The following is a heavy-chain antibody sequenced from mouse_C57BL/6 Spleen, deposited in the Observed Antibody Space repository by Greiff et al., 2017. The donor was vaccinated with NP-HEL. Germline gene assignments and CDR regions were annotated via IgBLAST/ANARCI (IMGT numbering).Heavy chain of an antibody. CDR2: IYPYNDGT. D-gene: IGHD2-4*01. J-gene: IGHJ4*01. V-gene: IGHV1-14*01. CDR1: GYTFTSYV. CDR3: AREDDYDDGYAMDY. Sequence: ESGPELVKPGASVKMSCKASGYTFTSYVMHWVKQKPGQGLEWIGYIYPYNDGTKYNEKFKGKATLTSDKSSSTAYMELSSLTSEDSAVYYCAREDDYDDGYAMDYWGQGTSVTVSS.